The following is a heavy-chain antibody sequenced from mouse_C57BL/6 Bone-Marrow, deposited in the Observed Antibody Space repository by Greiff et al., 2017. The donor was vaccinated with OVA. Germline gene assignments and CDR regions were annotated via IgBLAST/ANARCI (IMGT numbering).Heavy chain of an antibody. D-gene: IGHD1-1*01. CDR1: GYAFSSSW. V-gene: IGHV1-82*01. Sequence: QVQLKESGPELVKPGASVKISCKASGYAFSSSWMNWVKQRPGKGLEWIGRIYPGDGDTNYNGKFKGKATLTADESSSTAYMQLSSLTSEDSAVYFCARSHYYGSSPYYFDYWGQGTTLTVSS. CDR2: IYPGDGDT. CDR3: ARSHYYGSSPYYFDY. J-gene: IGHJ2*01.